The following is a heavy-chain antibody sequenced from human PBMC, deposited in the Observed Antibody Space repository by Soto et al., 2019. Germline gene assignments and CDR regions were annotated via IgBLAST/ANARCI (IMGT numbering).Heavy chain of an antibody. CDR3: ARDRITLANDAFDI. Sequence: SETLSLTCTVSGGSISSYYWSWIRQPPGKGLEWIGYIYYSGSTNYNPSLKSRVTISVDTSKNQFSLNLSSVTAAADTAVYYCARDRITLANDAFDIWGQGTMVTVSS. V-gene: IGHV4-59*12. CDR2: IYYSGST. D-gene: IGHD3-10*01. CDR1: GGSISSYY. J-gene: IGHJ3*02.